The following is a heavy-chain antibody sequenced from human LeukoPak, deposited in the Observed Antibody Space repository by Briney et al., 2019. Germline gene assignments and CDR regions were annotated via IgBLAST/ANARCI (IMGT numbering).Heavy chain of an antibody. Sequence: PGGSLRLSCAASGFTFSSYGMHWVRQAPGKGLEWVAVIWYDGSNKYYADSVKGRFTISRDNSKNTLYLQMNSLRAEDTAVYYCARVGRGWPFDYWGQGTLVTVSS. D-gene: IGHD6-19*01. J-gene: IGHJ4*02. V-gene: IGHV3-33*01. CDR1: GFTFSSYG. CDR2: IWYDGSNK. CDR3: ARVGRGWPFDY.